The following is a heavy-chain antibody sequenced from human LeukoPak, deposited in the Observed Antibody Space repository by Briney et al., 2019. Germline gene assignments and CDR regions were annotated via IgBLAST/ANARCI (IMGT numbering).Heavy chain of an antibody. J-gene: IGHJ4*02. CDR2: TNHSGST. D-gene: IGHD3-10*01. Sequence: GSLRLSCAASGFTFSSYAMHWVRQPPGKGLEWIGETNHSGSTNYYPSLKSRVTISVDTSKNQFSLKLSSVTAADTAVYYCAREGVRYYYGSGSNWGQGTLVTVSS. V-gene: IGHV4-34*01. CDR1: GFTFSSYA. CDR3: AREGVRYYYGSGSN.